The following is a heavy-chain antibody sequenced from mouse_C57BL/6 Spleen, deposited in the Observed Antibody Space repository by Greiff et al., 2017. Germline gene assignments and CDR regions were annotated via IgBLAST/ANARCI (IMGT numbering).Heavy chain of an antibody. CDR3: ARAGSSPYYFDY. V-gene: IGHV5-17*01. CDR2: ISSGSSTI. Sequence: DVHLVESGGGLVKPGGSLKLSCAASGFTFSDYGMHWVRQAPEKGLEWVAYISSGSSTIYYADTVKGRFTISRDNANNTLFLQLTSLRSEDTAMYYCARAGSSPYYFDYWGQGTTLTVSS. D-gene: IGHD1-1*01. J-gene: IGHJ2*01. CDR1: GFTFSDYG.